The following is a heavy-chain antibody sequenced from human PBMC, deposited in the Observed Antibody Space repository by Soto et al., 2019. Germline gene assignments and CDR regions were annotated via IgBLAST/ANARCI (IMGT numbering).Heavy chain of an antibody. Sequence: EVQLLESGGGLVQPGESLRLSCAASGFTFSSYALTWVRQAPGKGLEWVSAISNNGGSTYYADSVKGRFTVSRDNSKNTLYLQMNSLRPVDTAVYYLAKGYIAGLTGWFDPWGQGNLVTDSS. D-gene: IGHD6-13*01. CDR1: GFTFSSYA. V-gene: IGHV3-23*01. CDR2: ISNNGGST. J-gene: IGHJ5*02. CDR3: AKGYIAGLTGWFDP.